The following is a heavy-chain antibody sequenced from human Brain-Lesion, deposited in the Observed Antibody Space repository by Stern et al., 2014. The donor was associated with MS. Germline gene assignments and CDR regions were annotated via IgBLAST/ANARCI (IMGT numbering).Heavy chain of an antibody. CDR1: GFSLRTAGVG. J-gene: IGHJ4*02. V-gene: IGHV2-5*02. Sequence: ESGPALVTPTQTLTLTCTFSGFSLRTAGVGVGWVRQPPGQALEXLALIYWDNDKRYSPSLRSRLTITKDTSRNQVVLTMTNMDPVDTATYYCAHRRPHYASWDNGDFDYWGQGALVTVSS. D-gene: IGHD3-3*01. CDR3: AHRRPHYASWDNGDFDY. CDR2: IYWDNDK.